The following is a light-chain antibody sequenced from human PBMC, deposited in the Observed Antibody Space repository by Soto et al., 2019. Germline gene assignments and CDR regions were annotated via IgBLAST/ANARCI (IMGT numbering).Light chain of an antibody. CDR2: DVS. V-gene: IGLV2-8*01. CDR3: SSYAGTHVV. CDR1: SIDVGGYNY. Sequence: SVLTQPPSASGAPGQSVTVSCTGTSIDVGGYNYVSWYQQHPDKAPKLMIYDVSKRPSGVPDRFSGSKSGNTASLTVTGLQAVYEADYYCSSYAGTHVVFGTGTKVTVL. J-gene: IGLJ1*01.